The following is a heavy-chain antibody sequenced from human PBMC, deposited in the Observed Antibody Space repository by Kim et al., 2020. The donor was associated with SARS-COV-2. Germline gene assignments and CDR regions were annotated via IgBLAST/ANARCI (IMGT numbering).Heavy chain of an antibody. CDR3: ARALAPGSYYAP. V-gene: IGHV4-4*07. CDR2: T. D-gene: IGHD3-10*01. J-gene: IGHJ5*02. Sequence: THNNPSLESRITMSVDTSRNQFFRRLSSVTAADTAVYYCARALAPGSYYAPWGQGTLVTVSS.